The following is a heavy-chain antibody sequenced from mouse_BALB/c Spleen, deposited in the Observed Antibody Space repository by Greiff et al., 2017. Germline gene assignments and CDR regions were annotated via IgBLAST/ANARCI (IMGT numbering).Heavy chain of an antibody. D-gene: IGHD3-2*01. CDR3: ARLDSSGTGFAY. V-gene: IGHV1S29*02. CDR1: GYTFTDYN. CDR2: IYPYNGGT. Sequence: EVQLQQSGPELVKPGASVKISCKASGYTFTDYNMHWVKQSHGKSLEWIGYIYPYNGGTGYNQKFKSKATLTVDNSSSTAYMELRSLTSEDSAVYYCARLDSSGTGFAYWGQGTLVTVSA. J-gene: IGHJ3*01.